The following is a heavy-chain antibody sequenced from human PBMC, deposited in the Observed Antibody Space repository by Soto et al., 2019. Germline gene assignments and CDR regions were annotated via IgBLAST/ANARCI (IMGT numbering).Heavy chain of an antibody. CDR2: ISYDGSLQ. CDR1: GFAFSSYG. V-gene: IGHV3-30*03. D-gene: IGHD5-18*01. CDR3: VSDRGYGHASVPYS. Sequence: QAQLVESGGGVVQPGRSLRLSCAASGFAFSSYGMHWVRQAPGTGLGWVAVISYDGSLQHYADSVKGRFTISRDSSXTIVLLQMSSLRAEDTAVYYCVSDRGYGHASVPYSWGQGTLVSVSS. J-gene: IGHJ4*02.